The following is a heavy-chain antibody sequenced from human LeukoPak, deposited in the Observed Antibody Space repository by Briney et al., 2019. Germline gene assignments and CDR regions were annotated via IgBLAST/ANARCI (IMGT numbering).Heavy chain of an antibody. CDR1: GGSISGYY. D-gene: IGHD3-22*01. Sequence: SETLSLTCTVSGGSISGYYWSWIRQFPGKGLEWIGYIYYSGSTNYNPSLKSRVTISVDTSKNQFSLKLSSVTAADTAVYYSARSSSGYLFDYWGQGTLVTVSS. CDR3: ARSSSGYLFDY. CDR2: IYYSGST. V-gene: IGHV4-59*01. J-gene: IGHJ4*02.